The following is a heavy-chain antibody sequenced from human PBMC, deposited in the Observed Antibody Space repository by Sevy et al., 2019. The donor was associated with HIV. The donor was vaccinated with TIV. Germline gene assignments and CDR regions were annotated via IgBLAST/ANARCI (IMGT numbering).Heavy chain of an antibody. V-gene: IGHV1-2*02. Sequence: ASVKFSCKASGYTFTGYYVHWLRQAPGQGLEWMGWINPKTGGTYFAKKFQDRVTMTTGTSITTAYLELGWLRFDDTAVYYCARMGDYFDTSGYYPLKYWGQGTLVTVSS. CDR3: ARMGDYFDTSGYYPLKY. J-gene: IGHJ4*02. CDR1: GYTFTGYY. D-gene: IGHD3-22*01. CDR2: INPKTGGT.